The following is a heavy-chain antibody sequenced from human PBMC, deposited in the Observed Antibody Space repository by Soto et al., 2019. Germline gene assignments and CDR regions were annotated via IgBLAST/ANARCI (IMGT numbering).Heavy chain of an antibody. CDR3: AREWGLLPYYVMNV. CDR2: ISYTGRT. Sequence: SDTLSLTCIVSGDSVTSGSYYWTWLRQPPGKGLEWIGYISYTGRTKYNPSLQSRVTISVDTSKNDFSLNLSSVTAADTAVYFCAREWGLLPYYVMNVWGHGTAVTVS. CDR1: GDSVTSGSYY. D-gene: IGHD7-27*01. J-gene: IGHJ6*02. V-gene: IGHV4-61*03.